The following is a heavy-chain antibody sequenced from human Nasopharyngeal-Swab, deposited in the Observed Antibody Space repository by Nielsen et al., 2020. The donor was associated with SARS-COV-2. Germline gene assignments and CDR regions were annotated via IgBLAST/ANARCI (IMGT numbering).Heavy chain of an antibody. J-gene: IGHJ6*03. CDR2: INHSGST. D-gene: IGHD1-14*01. CDR1: GGSFSGYY. CDR3: ARGPRRALPYYYYYYMDV. V-gene: IGHV4-34*01. Sequence: SETLSLTCAVYGGSFSGYYWSWIRQPPGKGLEWIGEINHSGSTNYNPSLKSRVTISVDTSKNQFSLKLSSVIAADTAVYYCARGPRRALPYYYYYYMDVWGKGTTVTVSS.